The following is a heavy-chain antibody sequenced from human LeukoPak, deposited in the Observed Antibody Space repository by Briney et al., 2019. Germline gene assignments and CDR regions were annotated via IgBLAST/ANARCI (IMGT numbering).Heavy chain of an antibody. Sequence: PSETLSLTCTVSRGSISSYYWNWIRQSPRRGLEWIGYMFHSGSPNYNPSLKSRVAISIDTSKNQFSLTLSSVTAADTAVYYCARGSRYCSTTSCSSFDYWGQGTLVTVSS. CDR2: MFHSGSP. J-gene: IGHJ4*02. D-gene: IGHD2-2*01. V-gene: IGHV4-59*01. CDR1: RGSISSYY. CDR3: ARGSRYCSTTSCSSFDY.